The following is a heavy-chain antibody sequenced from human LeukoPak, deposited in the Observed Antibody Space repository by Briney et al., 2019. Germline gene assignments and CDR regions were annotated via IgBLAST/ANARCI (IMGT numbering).Heavy chain of an antibody. Sequence: SETLSLTCTVSGGSISSYHWSWIRQPAGKGLEWIGRIYTSGSTNYNPSLKSRVTISVDTSKNQFSLKLSSVTAADTAVYYCARHSYCGGDCYLDYWGQGTLVTVSS. CDR1: GGSISSYH. CDR3: ARHSYCGGDCYLDY. D-gene: IGHD2-21*02. CDR2: IYTSGST. J-gene: IGHJ4*02. V-gene: IGHV4-4*07.